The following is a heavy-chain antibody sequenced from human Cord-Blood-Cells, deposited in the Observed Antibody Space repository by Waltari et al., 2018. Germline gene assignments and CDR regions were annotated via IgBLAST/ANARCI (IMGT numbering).Heavy chain of an antibody. D-gene: IGHD6-6*01. Sequence: QVQLVQSGAEVKRPGSSVKVSCKASGGTSSSYAISWGRQAPGQGLEWMGRIIPILGIANYAQKFQDRVTITADKSTSTAYMELSSLRSEDTAVYYCAREGSSYYFDYWGQGTLVTVSS. CDR1: GGTSSSYA. V-gene: IGHV1-69*09. CDR3: AREGSSYYFDY. CDR2: IIPILGIA. J-gene: IGHJ4*02.